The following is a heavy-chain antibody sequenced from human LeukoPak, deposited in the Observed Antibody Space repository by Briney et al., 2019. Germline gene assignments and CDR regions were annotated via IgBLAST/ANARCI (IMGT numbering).Heavy chain of an antibody. V-gene: IGHV4-59*08. J-gene: IGHJ5*02. D-gene: IGHD7-27*01. CDR1: GGSISRYY. Sequence: SETLSLTCTVSGGSISRYYWSWIRQPPGKGLEWIGYIHYSGSTNYNPSLKSRVTISVDTSKNQFSLKVSSVTAADTAVYYCAQGGLGIFSWFDPWGQGTLVTVSS. CDR2: IHYSGST. CDR3: AQGGLGIFSWFDP.